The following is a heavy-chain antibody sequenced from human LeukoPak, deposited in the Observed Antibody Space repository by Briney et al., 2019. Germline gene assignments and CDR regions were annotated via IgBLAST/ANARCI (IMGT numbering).Heavy chain of an antibody. Sequence: GGSLRLSCAASRFTFSSYAMSWVRQAPGKGLEWVSAISGSGGSTYYADSVKGRFTISRDNSKNTLYLQMNSLRAEDTAVYYCAKESVVPAAIGVYYYYYYMDVWGKGTTVTVSS. CDR1: RFTFSSYA. D-gene: IGHD2-2*02. J-gene: IGHJ6*03. V-gene: IGHV3-23*01. CDR2: ISGSGGST. CDR3: AKESVVPAAIGVYYYYYYMDV.